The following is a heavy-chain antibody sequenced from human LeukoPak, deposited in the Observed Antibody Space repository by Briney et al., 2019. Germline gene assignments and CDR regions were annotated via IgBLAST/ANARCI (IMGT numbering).Heavy chain of an antibody. CDR1: GFTFSNYW. CDR3: SRDSLSSCGGDCYSGLDV. Sequence: GGSLRLSCAASGFTFSNYWMHWVRQAPGEALMWVSRIKSDGGSTTYADSVKGRFTISRDNAKNTLYLQMNSLRAEDTAVYYCSRDSLSSCGGDCYSGLDVWGQGTTVTVSS. D-gene: IGHD2-21*02. CDR2: IKSDGGST. V-gene: IGHV3-74*01. J-gene: IGHJ6*02.